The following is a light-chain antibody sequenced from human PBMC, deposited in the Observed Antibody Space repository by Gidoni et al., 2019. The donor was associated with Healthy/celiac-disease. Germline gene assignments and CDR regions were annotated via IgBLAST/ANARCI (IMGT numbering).Light chain of an antibody. V-gene: IGLV2-14*01. CDR1: SSYVGGYNY. J-gene: IGLJ3*02. CDR2: DVS. Sequence: QSALTQPASVSGSPGQSLTISCTGTSSYVGGYNYVSWYQQHPGKAPKLMIYDVSNRPSGVSNRCSGSKSGNTASLTISGLQAEDEADYYCSSYTSSSTLGVFGGGTKLTVL. CDR3: SSYTSSSTLGV.